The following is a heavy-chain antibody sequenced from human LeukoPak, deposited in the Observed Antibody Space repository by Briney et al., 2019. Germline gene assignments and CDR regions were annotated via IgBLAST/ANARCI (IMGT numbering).Heavy chain of an antibody. CDR3: VRSGLWLRGTTGFDS. D-gene: IGHD4-17*01. J-gene: IGHJ4*02. Sequence: SETLSLTCSVSGGSISSGGYYWNWIRQHPGKGLEWVGYIYYTGSTYYNPSLKGRISMSVDTSNNHFSLKLRSVSVADTAVYYCVRSGLWLRGTTGFDSWGLGTLVTVSS. V-gene: IGHV4-31*03. CDR2: IYYTGST. CDR1: GGSISSGGYY.